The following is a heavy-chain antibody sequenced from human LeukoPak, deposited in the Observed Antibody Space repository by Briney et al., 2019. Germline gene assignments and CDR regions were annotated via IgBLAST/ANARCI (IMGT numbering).Heavy chain of an antibody. D-gene: IGHD6-19*01. V-gene: IGHV4-59*08. J-gene: IGHJ4*02. Sequence: SETLSLTCTVSGAPISNYYWSWIRQSPGKGLEWIGSIYYTGSTNYNPSLESRVTIPLDTSKKQFSLRLSSVTAADTAVYFCARHEYTSGWPTFYFDDWGQGTLVTVSS. CDR1: GAPISNYY. CDR3: ARHEYTSGWPTFYFDD. CDR2: IYYTGST.